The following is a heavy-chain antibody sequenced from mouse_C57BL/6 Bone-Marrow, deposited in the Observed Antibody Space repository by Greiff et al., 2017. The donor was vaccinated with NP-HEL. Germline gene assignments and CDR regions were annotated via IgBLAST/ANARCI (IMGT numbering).Heavy chain of an antibody. V-gene: IGHV5-4*03. J-gene: IGHJ2*01. CDR1: GFTFSSYA. D-gene: IGHD2-5*01. Sequence: EVKLQESGGGLVKPGGSLKLSCAASGFTFSSYAMSWVRQTPEKRLEWVATISDGGSYTYYPDNVKGRFTISRDNAKNNLYLQMSHLKSEDTAMYYCASLYYSNYDYWGQGTTLTVSS. CDR3: ASLYYSNYDY. CDR2: ISDGGSYT.